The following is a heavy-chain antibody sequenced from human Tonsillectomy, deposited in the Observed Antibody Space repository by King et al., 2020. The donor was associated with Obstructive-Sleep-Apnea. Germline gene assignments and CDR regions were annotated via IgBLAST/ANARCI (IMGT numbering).Heavy chain of an antibody. CDR2: ITSSSSTI. J-gene: IGHJ4*02. CDR1: GFIFSTYS. CDR3: ARDAPRFAGYSGVDY. D-gene: IGHD5-12*01. Sequence: QLVQSGGGLVQPGGSLRLSCAASGFIFSTYSMNWVRQAPGKGLEWVSYITSSSSTIYYADSVKGRFTISRDNAKNSLYLQMNSLRAEDTAVYYCARDAPRFAGYSGVDYWGQGTLVTVSS. V-gene: IGHV3-48*04.